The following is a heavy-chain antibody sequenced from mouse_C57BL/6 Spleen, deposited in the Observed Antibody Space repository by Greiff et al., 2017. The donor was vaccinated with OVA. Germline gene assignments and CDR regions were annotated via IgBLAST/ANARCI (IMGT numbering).Heavy chain of an antibody. CDR2: IDPENGDT. J-gene: IGHJ3*01. V-gene: IGHV14-4*01. CDR3: TTDYYGIAY. Sequence: EVQLQQSGAELVRPGASVKLSCTASGFNIKDDYMPWVKQRPEQGLEWIGWIDPENGDTEYASKFQGKATITADTSSNTAYLQLSSLTSEDTAVYYCTTDYYGIAYWGQGTLVTVSA. CDR1: GFNIKDDY. D-gene: IGHD1-1*01.